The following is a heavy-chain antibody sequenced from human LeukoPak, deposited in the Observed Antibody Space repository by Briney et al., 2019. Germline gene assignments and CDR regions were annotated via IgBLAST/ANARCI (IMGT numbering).Heavy chain of an antibody. V-gene: IGHV3-66*01. Sequence: GGSLRLSCAASGFTFSSYAMSWVRQAPGKGLEWVSVIYSGGSTYYADSVKGRFTISRDNSKNTLYLQMNSLRAEDTAVYYCARDDIAVAGKDYWGQGTLVTVSS. CDR3: ARDDIAVAGKDY. CDR1: GFTFSSYA. CDR2: IYSGGST. J-gene: IGHJ4*02. D-gene: IGHD6-19*01.